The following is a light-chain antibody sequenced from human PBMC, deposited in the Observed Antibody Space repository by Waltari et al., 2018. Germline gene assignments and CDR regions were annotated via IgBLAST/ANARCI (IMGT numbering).Light chain of an antibody. Sequence: EIVLTQSPATLSFSPGERATLSCRASQGVSSYLAWYQQRPGQAPRLLIYSAANRATGIPARFSGSGSGTDFTLTISSLEPEDFAVYYCQQRSDWSRTFGQGTKVEIK. V-gene: IGKV3-11*01. J-gene: IGKJ1*01. CDR2: SAA. CDR3: QQRSDWSRT. CDR1: QGVSSY.